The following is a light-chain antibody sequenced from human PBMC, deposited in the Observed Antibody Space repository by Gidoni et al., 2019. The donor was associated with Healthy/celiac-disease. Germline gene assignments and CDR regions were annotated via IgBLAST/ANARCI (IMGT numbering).Light chain of an antibody. CDR3: QQSYSTPRT. CDR2: AAS. Sequence: DIEMTQSPSSLSASVGDRVTITCRASQSISSYLNWYQQKPGKAPKLQIYAASSLQSGVPSRCSGSGSGTDFTLTISSLQPEDFATYYCQQSYSTPRTFGQGTKLEIK. CDR1: QSISSY. J-gene: IGKJ2*01. V-gene: IGKV1-39*01.